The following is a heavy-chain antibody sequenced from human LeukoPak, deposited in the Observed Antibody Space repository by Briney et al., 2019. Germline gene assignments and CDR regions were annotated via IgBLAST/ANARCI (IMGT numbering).Heavy chain of an antibody. CDR1: GFTVSSNY. V-gene: IGHV3-66*01. CDR2: IYSGGST. CDR3: ARERPGIAVAGRRGGSYYFDY. J-gene: IGHJ4*02. D-gene: IGHD6-19*01. Sequence: GGSLRLSCAASGFTVSSNYMSWVRQAPGKGLEWVSVIYSGGSTYYADSVKGRFTISRDNSKNTLYLQMNSLRAEDTAVYYCARERPGIAVAGRRGGSYYFDYWGQGTLVTVSS.